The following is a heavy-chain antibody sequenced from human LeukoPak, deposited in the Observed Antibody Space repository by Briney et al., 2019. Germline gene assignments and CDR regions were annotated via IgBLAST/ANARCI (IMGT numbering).Heavy chain of an antibody. Sequence: GASVKVSCKVSGYSLTEMSMHWVRQATGQGLEWMGWMNPNRGNTGYAQKFQGRVTITRNTSISTAYMELSSLRSEDTAVYYCAREAMVRGVRGGSYYYYMDVWGKGTTVTVSS. CDR1: GYSLTEMS. V-gene: IGHV1-8*03. CDR2: MNPNRGNT. J-gene: IGHJ6*03. D-gene: IGHD3-10*01. CDR3: AREAMVRGVRGGSYYYYMDV.